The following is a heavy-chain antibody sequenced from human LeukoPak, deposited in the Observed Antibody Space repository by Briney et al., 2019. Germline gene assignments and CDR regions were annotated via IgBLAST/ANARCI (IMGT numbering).Heavy chain of an antibody. CDR1: GGSFSGYY. CDR3: ARGPIVVVPYGWFDP. CDR2: INHSGST. D-gene: IGHD2-2*01. J-gene: IGHJ5*02. Sequence: PSETLSLTCAVYGGSFSGYYWSWIRQPPGKGLEWIGEINHSGSTNYNPSPKSRVTISVDTSKNQFSLKLSSVTAADTAVYYCARGPIVVVPYGWFDPWGRGTLVTVSS. V-gene: IGHV4-34*01.